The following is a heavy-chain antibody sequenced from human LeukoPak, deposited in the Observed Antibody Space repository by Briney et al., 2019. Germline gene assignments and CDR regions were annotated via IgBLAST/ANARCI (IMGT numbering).Heavy chain of an antibody. J-gene: IGHJ4*02. D-gene: IGHD5-24*01. CDR1: ALTFSSYA. Sequence: GGSLRLSCAASALTFSSYAINWVRQAPGKGLEWLSYISSSSTILYADSVKGRFTISRDNARNSLYLQMNSLRVEDTAVYYCARETPRRGETRDGYRWGQGTVVTVSS. CDR2: ISSSSTI. V-gene: IGHV3-48*01. CDR3: ARETPRRGETRDGYR.